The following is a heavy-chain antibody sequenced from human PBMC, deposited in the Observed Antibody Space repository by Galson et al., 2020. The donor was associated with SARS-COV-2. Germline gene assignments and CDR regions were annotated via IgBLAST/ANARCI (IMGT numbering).Heavy chain of an antibody. CDR2: INPSGDIT. V-gene: IGHV1-46*04. Sequence: ASVKVSCKASGYTFISFYIHWVRQAPGQGLEWMGVINPSGDITSYAQKLRGRVTVTRDMSTQTVYMELSSLTSEDTAVYYCAREWGDINSSVFDYWGRGTLVTVSS. CDR1: GYTFISFY. J-gene: IGHJ4*02. D-gene: IGHD2-21*01. CDR3: AREWGDINSSVFDY.